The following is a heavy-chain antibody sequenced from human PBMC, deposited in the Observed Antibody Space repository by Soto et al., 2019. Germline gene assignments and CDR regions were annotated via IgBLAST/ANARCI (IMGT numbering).Heavy chain of an antibody. D-gene: IGHD6-13*01. CDR2: ISAAGDST. CDR1: GFTFSAYA. J-gene: IGHJ6*02. Sequence: PGGSLRLSCAASGFTFSAYAMGWVRQAPGKGLEWVSAISAAGDSTYHADSVKGRFTISRDNSKNMLSLQINSLRAEDTAVYYCAKAGSSWYYYYYGMDVWGQGTTVTVS. CDR3: AKAGSSWYYYYYGMDV. V-gene: IGHV3-23*01.